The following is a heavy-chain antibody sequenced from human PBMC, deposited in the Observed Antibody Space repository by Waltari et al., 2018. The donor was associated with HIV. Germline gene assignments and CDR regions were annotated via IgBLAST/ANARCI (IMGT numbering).Heavy chain of an antibody. Sequence: VQLVQSGAEMKKPGSSVRVSCTCSIAVFPNFSFNWLRQAPGQRPAWMAEITPVFGTTDYARKFRGRVTLSADKSASTIYMDLRGLSSGDTAVYYCAASPERPGFEAPLFFFDYWGQGTLITVSS. CDR2: ITPVFGTT. V-gene: IGHV1-69*13. CDR3: AASPERPGFEAPLFFFDY. J-gene: IGHJ4*02. CDR1: IAVFPNFS. D-gene: IGHD5-12*01.